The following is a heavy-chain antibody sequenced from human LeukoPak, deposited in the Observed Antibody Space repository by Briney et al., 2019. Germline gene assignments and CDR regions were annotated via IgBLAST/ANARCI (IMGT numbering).Heavy chain of an antibody. CDR1: GYTLTELS. V-gene: IGHV1-24*01. D-gene: IGHD3-3*01. Sequence: ASVKVSCKVSGYTLTELSMHWVRQAPGEGLEWMGGFDPEDGETIYAQKFQGRVTMTEDTSTDTAYMELSSLRSEDTAVYYCATPRVKYYDFWSGYPLLDYWGQGTLVTVSS. J-gene: IGHJ4*02. CDR2: FDPEDGET. CDR3: ATPRVKYYDFWSGYPLLDY.